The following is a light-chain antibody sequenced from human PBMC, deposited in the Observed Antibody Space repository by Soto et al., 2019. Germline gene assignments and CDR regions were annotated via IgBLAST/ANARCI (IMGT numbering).Light chain of an antibody. J-gene: IGKJ5*01. CDR3: QQSYSTPIT. Sequence: DIQMTQSPSSLSASVGDRVTITCRASQSISSYLNWYQQKPGKAPKLLIYAASSLQSGVPSRFSGSGSGTDFTLTISSLQPEDFATYYCQQSYSTPITFGHGTRLENK. V-gene: IGKV1-39*01. CDR2: AAS. CDR1: QSISSY.